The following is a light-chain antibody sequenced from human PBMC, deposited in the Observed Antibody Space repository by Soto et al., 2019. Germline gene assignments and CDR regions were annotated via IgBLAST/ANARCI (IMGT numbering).Light chain of an antibody. CDR2: EVS. J-gene: IGLJ7*01. CDR3: NSYTSTSTWV. CDR1: SSDVGGYNY. Sequence: QSALTQPASVSGSPGQSITISCTGTSSDVGGYNYVSWYQQHPGKAPKLMIYEVSNRPSGVSNRFSGSKSGNTASLTISWLQAEDEAYYYCNSYTSTSTWVFGGGTQLTVL. V-gene: IGLV2-14*01.